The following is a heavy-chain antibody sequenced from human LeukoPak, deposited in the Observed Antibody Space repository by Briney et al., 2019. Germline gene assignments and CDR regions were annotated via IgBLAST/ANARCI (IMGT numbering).Heavy chain of an antibody. CDR1: GFTLSSYA. CDR3: ANGDLYYFDY. Sequence: PGGSLRLSCAASGFTLSSYAMSWVRQAPGKGLEWVSAISGSGGSTYYADSVKGRFTISRDNSKNTLYLQMNSLRAEDTAVYYCANGDLYYFDYWGQGTLVTVFS. CDR2: ISGSGGST. J-gene: IGHJ4*02. V-gene: IGHV3-23*01. D-gene: IGHD4-17*01.